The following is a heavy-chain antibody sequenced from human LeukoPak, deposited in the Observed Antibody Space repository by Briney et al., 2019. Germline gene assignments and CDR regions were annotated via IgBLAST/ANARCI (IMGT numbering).Heavy chain of an antibody. V-gene: IGHV4-59*01. CDR1: GGSISSYY. D-gene: IGHD3-9*01. CDR3: ARVGYDILTGSTSWFDP. CDR2: IYYSGST. Sequence: PSETLSLTCTVSGGSISSYYWSWIRQPPGKGLEWIGYIYYSGSTNYNPSLKSRVTIPVDTSKNQFSPKLSSVTAADTAVYYCARVGYDILTGSTSWFDPWGQGTLVTVSS. J-gene: IGHJ5*02.